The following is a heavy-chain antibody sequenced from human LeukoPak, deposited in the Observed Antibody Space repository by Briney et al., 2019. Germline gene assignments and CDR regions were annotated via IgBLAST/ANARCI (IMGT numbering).Heavy chain of an antibody. CDR3: AREGTRGSDSNGMDV. V-gene: IGHV1-2*04. J-gene: IGHJ6*04. CDR2: INPNSGGT. CDR1: GYTFTGYY. Sequence: ASVKVSCKASGYTFTGYYMHWVRQAPGQGLEWLVWINPNSGGTNYAQKFQGWVTMTRDTSISTAYMELSRLRSDDTAVYYCAREGTRGSDSNGMDVWGKGTTVTVSS. D-gene: IGHD3-10*01.